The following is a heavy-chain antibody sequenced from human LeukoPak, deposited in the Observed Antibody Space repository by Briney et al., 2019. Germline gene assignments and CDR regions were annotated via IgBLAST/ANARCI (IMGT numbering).Heavy chain of an antibody. D-gene: IGHD6-19*01. CDR1: GFTFRSYA. CDR2: ISGSGGST. Sequence: GGSLRLPCAASGFTFRSYAMSWVRQAPGKGLEWVSAISGSGGSTYYADSVKGRFTISRDNSKNTLYLQMNSLRAEDTAVYYCAKYSSGWPPFFDYWGQGTLVTVSS. J-gene: IGHJ4*02. CDR3: AKYSSGWPPFFDY. V-gene: IGHV3-23*01.